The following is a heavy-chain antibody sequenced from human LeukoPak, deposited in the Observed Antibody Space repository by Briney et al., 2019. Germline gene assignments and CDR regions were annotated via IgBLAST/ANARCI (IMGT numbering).Heavy chain of an antibody. D-gene: IGHD6-19*01. J-gene: IGHJ4*02. CDR1: GYTFRSYY. CDR2: INPDGSSP. CDR3: ARAVTGRGCIDF. V-gene: IGHV3-74*01. Sequence: TGGSLRLSCTASGYTFRSYYMHWVRQVPGKGRVWVSRINPDGSSPIFADSVKGRFTISRDNAKDTLYLQMSSLRADDTALYYCARAVTGRGCIDFWGQGTLVTVSS.